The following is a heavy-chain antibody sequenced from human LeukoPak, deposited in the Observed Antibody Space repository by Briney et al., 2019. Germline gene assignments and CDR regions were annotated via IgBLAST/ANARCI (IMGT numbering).Heavy chain of an antibody. CDR1: GYTFTGYY. V-gene: IGHV1-2*02. J-gene: IGHJ4*02. Sequence: ASVKVSCKASGYTFTGYYMHWVRQAPGQGLEWMGWINPNSGGTNYAQKFQGRVTMTRDTSISTAYMELSRLRSDDTAVHYCARGGLYDILTGGFDYWGQGTLVTVSS. CDR3: ARGGLYDILTGGFDY. D-gene: IGHD3-9*01. CDR2: INPNSGGT.